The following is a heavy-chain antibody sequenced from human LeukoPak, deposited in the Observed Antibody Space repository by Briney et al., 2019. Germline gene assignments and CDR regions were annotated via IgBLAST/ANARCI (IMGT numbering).Heavy chain of an antibody. D-gene: IGHD2-15*01. CDR1: GDSSSNYY. CDR3: AREYCSGSGCHFAY. J-gene: IGHJ4*02. V-gene: IGHV4-59*01. Sequence: SETLSLTCAVSGDSSSNYYWSWIRQPPGRGLEWIGYVFYSGSTNYNPSLKSRVTISIDTSNMQFSLKLKAVTASDSAVYYCAREYCSGSGCHFAYWGQGTLVTVSS. CDR2: VFYSGST.